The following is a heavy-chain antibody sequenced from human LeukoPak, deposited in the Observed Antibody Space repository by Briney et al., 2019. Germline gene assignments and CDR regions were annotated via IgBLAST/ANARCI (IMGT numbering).Heavy chain of an antibody. Sequence: PGGSLRLSCAASGFTFSSYAMHWVRQAPGKGLEWVAVISYDGSNKYYADSVKGRFTISRDNYKNTLYLQMNSRRGEDTAVYYWARVPHSSGWYLDFDYWGQGTLVTVSS. D-gene: IGHD6-19*01. V-gene: IGHV3-30-3*01. CDR1: GFTFSSYA. CDR3: ARVPHSSGWYLDFDY. J-gene: IGHJ4*02. CDR2: ISYDGSNK.